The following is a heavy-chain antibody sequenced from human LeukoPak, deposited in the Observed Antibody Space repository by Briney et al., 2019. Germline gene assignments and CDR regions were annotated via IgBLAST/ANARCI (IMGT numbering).Heavy chain of an antibody. Sequence: GASVKVSCKASGCTFSSYAISWVRQAPGQGLEWMGGISPIGGTANYAQKFQGRVTITADESKSTAYMELSSLRSEDTAVYYCARTEPSGTTSHWGQGTLVTVSS. CDR1: GCTFSSYA. V-gene: IGHV1-69*13. D-gene: IGHD1-1*01. J-gene: IGHJ4*02. CDR3: ARTEPSGTTSH. CDR2: ISPIGGTA.